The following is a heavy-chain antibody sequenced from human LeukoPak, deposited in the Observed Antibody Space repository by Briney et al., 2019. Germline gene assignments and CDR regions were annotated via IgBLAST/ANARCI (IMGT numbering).Heavy chain of an antibody. D-gene: IGHD1-1*01. V-gene: IGHV4-34*01. J-gene: IGHJ4*02. CDR2: INHSGST. CDR1: GGSFSGYY. Sequence: SETLSLTCAVYGGSFSGYYWSWIRQPPGKGLEWIGEINHSGSTNHNPSLKSRVTISVDTSKNQFSLKLSSVTAADTAVYYCARGPTGTPGYFDYWGQGTLVTVSS. CDR3: ARGPTGTPGYFDY.